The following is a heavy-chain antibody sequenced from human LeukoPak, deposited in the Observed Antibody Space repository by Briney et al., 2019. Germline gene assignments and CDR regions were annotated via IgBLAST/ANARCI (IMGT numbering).Heavy chain of an antibody. V-gene: IGHV1-69*13. CDR2: RVPILGPT. CDR1: GGSFSSYG. CDR3: EREGPVGTDGF. Sequence: SVKVSCKASGGSFSSYGISWVRQAPGQGLEWMGGRVPILGPTNLAQKFQGRLTITADESTSTAYMELNGLSVEDTAVYYCEREGPVGTDGFWGQGTLVTVSS. D-gene: IGHD5-24*01. J-gene: IGHJ1*01.